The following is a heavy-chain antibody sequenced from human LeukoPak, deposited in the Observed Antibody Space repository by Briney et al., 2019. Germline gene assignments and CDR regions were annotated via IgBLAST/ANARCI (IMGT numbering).Heavy chain of an antibody. V-gene: IGHV3-74*01. J-gene: IGHJ4*02. CDR3: ARDEVGATPFDY. CDR1: GFTFSSHW. CDR2: INTDGSST. D-gene: IGHD1-26*01. Sequence: PGGSLRLSCAASGFTFSSHWMHWVRHAPGKGLVWVSRINTDGSSTSYADSVKGRFTISRDNAKNTLYLQMNSLRAEDTAVYYCARDEVGATPFDYWGQGTLVTVSS.